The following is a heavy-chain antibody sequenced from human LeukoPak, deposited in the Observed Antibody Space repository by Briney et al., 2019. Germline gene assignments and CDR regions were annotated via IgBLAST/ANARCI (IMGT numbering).Heavy chain of an antibody. CDR1: GYTFTTYD. D-gene: IGHD3-22*01. V-gene: IGHV1-8*01. J-gene: IGHJ6*02. Sequence: ASVTVSCTASGYTFTTYDINWVRQATGQGLEWMGWMDPNSGNTGYAQKFQGRVTMTRNTSIRTAYMELSSPRSEDTAVYYCARTYYYDSADFRILYGMDVWGQGTTVTVSS. CDR3: ARTYYYDSADFRILYGMDV. CDR2: MDPNSGNT.